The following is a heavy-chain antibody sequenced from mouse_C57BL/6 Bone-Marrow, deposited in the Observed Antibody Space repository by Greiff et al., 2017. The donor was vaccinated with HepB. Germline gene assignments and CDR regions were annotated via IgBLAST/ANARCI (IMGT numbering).Heavy chain of an antibody. Sequence: EVKVEESGPGLAKPAQTLSITCTATGYSITSDYWNWIRKFPGNKLEYMGYISYSGSTYYNPSRKSRISITRDTSKNQYYLQLNSVTTEDAATYYCARAFSYSNYGYFDVWGTGTTVTVSS. CDR3: ARAFSYSNYGYFDV. CDR1: GYSITSDY. CDR2: ISYSGST. J-gene: IGHJ1*03. V-gene: IGHV3-8*01. D-gene: IGHD2-5*01.